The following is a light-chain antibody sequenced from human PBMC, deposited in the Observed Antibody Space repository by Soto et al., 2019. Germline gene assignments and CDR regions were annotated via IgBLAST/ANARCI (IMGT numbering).Light chain of an antibody. J-gene: IGKJ4*01. CDR3: QQYNAYPLT. Sequence: DNQMTQSPSTLSASVGDRVTITCRASQSVVRWLAWYQQKPGKAPKLLIYKTSTLESGVPSRFSGSGSGTEFTLTISSLQPDDFATYHCQQYNAYPLTFGGGTKVEIK. V-gene: IGKV1-5*03. CDR2: KTS. CDR1: QSVVRW.